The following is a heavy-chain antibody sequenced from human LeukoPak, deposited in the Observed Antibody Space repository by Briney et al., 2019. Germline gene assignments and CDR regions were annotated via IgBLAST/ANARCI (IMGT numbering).Heavy chain of an antibody. CDR3: ARETLLGTTNSFDT. D-gene: IGHD1-7*01. Sequence: SETLSLTCTVSGGSINTDYWSWIRQPAGRGLEWIGRVYTSGNTKYNASLQSRVTMSIDTSTKQFFLKLSSVTAADTAVYYCARETLLGTTNSFDTWGQGTLVTVSS. CDR1: GGSINTDY. CDR2: VYTSGNT. V-gene: IGHV4-4*07. J-gene: IGHJ4*02.